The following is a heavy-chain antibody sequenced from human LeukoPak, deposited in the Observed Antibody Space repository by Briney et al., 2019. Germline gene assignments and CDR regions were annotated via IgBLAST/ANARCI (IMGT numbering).Heavy chain of an antibody. J-gene: IGHJ4*02. CDR3: ARDPGYYGSGSYLN. Sequence: TGGSLRLSCVASGFTFSGYLMTWVRQAPGKGLEWVANIKQDGSEKYYVDSVKGRFTISRDNAKNSLYLQMNSLRAEDTAVYYCARDPGYYGSGSYLNWGQGTLVPVSS. CDR1: GFTFSGYL. CDR2: IKQDGSEK. V-gene: IGHV3-7*01. D-gene: IGHD3-10*01.